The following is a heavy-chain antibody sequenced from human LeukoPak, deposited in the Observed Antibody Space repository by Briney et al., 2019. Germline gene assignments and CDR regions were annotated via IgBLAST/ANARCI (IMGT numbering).Heavy chain of an antibody. J-gene: IGHJ4*02. CDR3: TRENWYIDY. CDR1: GFTFTNYA. V-gene: IGHV3-23*01. Sequence: GGSLRLSCAASGFTFTNYAMTWVRQAPGKGLEWVAATVGIGPDTYHADSVKDRFTISRDNAKNSLYLQMNSLRAEDAAVYYCTRENWYIDYWGQGNLVTVSS. CDR2: TVGIGPDT.